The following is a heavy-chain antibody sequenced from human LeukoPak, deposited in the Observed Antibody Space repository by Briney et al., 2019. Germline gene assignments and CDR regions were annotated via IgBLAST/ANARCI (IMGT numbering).Heavy chain of an antibody. D-gene: IGHD4-17*01. CDR2: ISDIGSI. CDR3: SRLADGVHLDY. J-gene: IGHJ4*02. V-gene: IGHV4-59*01. CDR1: GGSISSYY. Sequence: PSETLSLTCTVSGGSISSYYWSWIRQPPGKGLEWIAYISDIGSINYNPSLKSRVTISLDTSKNQFSLKLNSVSAADTAVYYCSRLADGVHLDYWGQGTLVIVSS.